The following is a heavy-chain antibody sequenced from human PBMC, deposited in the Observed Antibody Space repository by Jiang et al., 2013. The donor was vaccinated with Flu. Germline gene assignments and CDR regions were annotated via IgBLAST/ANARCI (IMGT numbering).Heavy chain of an antibody. D-gene: IGHD4-23*01. V-gene: IGHV4-31*03. CDR1: GDSISNAAYY. CDR2: ISYTGTT. CDR3: ARDVGGFYFDF. J-gene: IGHJ4*02. Sequence: SGPGLVKPSQTLSLTCTVSGDSISNAAYYWSWIRQHPGKGLEWIGYISYTGTTCYNPSLKSRSTISVDASKNQFSLKVTSVTAADTAVYYCARDVGGFYFDFWGQGALVTVSS.